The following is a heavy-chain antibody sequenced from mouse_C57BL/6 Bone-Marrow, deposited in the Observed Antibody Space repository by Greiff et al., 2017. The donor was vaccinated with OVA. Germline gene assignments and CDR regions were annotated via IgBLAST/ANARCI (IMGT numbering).Heavy chain of an antibody. CDR2: IDPANGNT. D-gene: IGHD2-1*01. CDR3: ARSPLLLWRAMDY. Sequence: EVMLVESVAELVRPGASVKLSCTASGFNIKNTYMHWVKQRPEQGLEWIGRIDPANGNTKYAPKFQGKATITADTSSNTAYLQLSSLTSEDTAIYYCARSPLLLWRAMDYWGQGTSVTVSS. V-gene: IGHV14-3*01. CDR1: GFNIKNTY. J-gene: IGHJ4*01.